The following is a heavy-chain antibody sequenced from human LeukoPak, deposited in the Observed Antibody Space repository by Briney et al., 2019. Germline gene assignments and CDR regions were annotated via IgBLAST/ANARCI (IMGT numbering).Heavy chain of an antibody. D-gene: IGHD2-15*01. CDR2: ISAYNGNT. CDR1: GYTFTSYG. CDR3: ALLYCSGGSCSRNFDY. Sequence: ASVTVSCKASGYTFTSYGISWVRQAPGQGLEWMGWISAYNGNTNYAQKLQGRVTMTTDTSTSTAYMELRSLRSDDTAVYYCALLYCSGGSCSRNFDYWGQGTLVNVSS. J-gene: IGHJ4*02. V-gene: IGHV1-18*01.